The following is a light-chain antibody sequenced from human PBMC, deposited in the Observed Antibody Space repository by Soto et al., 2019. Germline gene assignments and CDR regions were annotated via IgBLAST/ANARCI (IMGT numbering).Light chain of an antibody. CDR3: HKYRNLTYST. J-gene: IGKJ1*01. CDR2: GAS. V-gene: IGKV3-20*01. CDR1: QSVSSTY. Sequence: EIVLTQSPGTLSLSPGERATLSCRASQSVSSTYLAWYQQKARQAPRLIIYGASSRATGIPDRFSGSGSGTDFSLTISSLEPEDFELYYCHKYRNLTYSTFGQGTKVEIK.